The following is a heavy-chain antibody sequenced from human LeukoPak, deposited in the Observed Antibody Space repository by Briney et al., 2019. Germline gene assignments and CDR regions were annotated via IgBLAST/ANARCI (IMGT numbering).Heavy chain of an antibody. Sequence: ASVKVSCKASGGTFSSYAISWVRQAPGQGLEWMGGIILIFGTANYAQKFQGRVTITADESTSTAYMELSSLRSEDTAVYYWARDIVVVVAATPYYYYGMDVWGKGTTATVSS. CDR1: GGTFSSYA. J-gene: IGHJ6*04. D-gene: IGHD2-15*01. CDR3: ARDIVVVVAATPYYYYGMDV. CDR2: IILIFGTA. V-gene: IGHV1-69*01.